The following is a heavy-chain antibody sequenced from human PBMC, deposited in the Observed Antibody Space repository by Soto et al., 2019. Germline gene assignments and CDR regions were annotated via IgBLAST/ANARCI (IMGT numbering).Heavy chain of an antibody. Sequence: GESIKVSCKGAGYSFASYGIGWVRQMPGKGLEWMGIIYPGDSDTRYSPSFQGQVTISADKSISTAYLQWSSLRSEDTAVYYCARGVSYYDSSGYYYYGHAFDIWGQGTMVTVSS. CDR2: IYPGDSDT. CDR1: GYSFASYG. D-gene: IGHD3-22*01. CDR3: ARGVSYYDSSGYYYYGHAFDI. J-gene: IGHJ3*02. V-gene: IGHV5-51*01.